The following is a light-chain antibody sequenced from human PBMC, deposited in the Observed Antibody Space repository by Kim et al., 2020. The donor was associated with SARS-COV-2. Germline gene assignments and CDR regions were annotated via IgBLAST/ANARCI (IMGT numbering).Light chain of an antibody. V-gene: IGKV3-11*01. Sequence: EVVLTQSPATLSLSPGERATLSCRASQSVDIYLAWYQQKPGQAPRLLIYDTSNRVTGIPARFSGSGSGTEFTLTISSLEPEDFAVYYCQQRKHSHPITFGQGTRLEIK. CDR1: QSVDIY. CDR2: DTS. J-gene: IGKJ5*01. CDR3: QQRKHSHPIT.